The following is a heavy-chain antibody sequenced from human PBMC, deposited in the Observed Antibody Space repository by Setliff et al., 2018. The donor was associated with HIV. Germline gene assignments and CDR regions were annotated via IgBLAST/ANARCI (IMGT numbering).Heavy chain of an antibody. Sequence: LSLTCTVSGGSASNSRYYWAWIRQPPGKGLEYIGSIHYNEKTYYNPSLKSRVTISIDTSKNQFSLNLTSVTAADTAVYYCARTDYGGNSGGNYFDYWGQGSLVTVSS. V-gene: IGHV4-39*01. CDR3: ARTDYGGNSGGNYFDY. CDR1: GGSASNSRYY. J-gene: IGHJ4*02. D-gene: IGHD4-17*01. CDR2: IHYNEKT.